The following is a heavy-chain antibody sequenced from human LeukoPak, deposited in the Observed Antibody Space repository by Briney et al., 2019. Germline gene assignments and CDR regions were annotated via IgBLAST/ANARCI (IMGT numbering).Heavy chain of an antibody. D-gene: IGHD3-9*01. CDR3: AKWGDYDVLTGYYYPDY. CDR1: GFTFSNYA. Sequence: PGASLRLSCVASGFTFSNYAMSWVRQAPGKGLERVSTITGSGGITYYADSVKGRFTISRDNSKNTLYLQMNSLRAEDTAVYYCAKWGDYDVLTGYYYPDYWGQGTLVTVSS. V-gene: IGHV3-23*01. CDR2: ITGSGGIT. J-gene: IGHJ4*02.